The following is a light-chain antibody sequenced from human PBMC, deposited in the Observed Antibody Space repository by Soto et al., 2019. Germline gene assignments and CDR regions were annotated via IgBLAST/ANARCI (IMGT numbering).Light chain of an antibody. J-gene: IGLJ2*01. CDR1: NIGSKS. Sequence: LTQPPSVSVAPGQTARVTCGGSNIGSKSVHWYQQKPGLAPVLVVYDDTDRPSGIPERFSGSKSGSTATLTISRVEAGDEADYYCQLWDDSSDHPVLFGGGTKLTVL. CDR3: QLWDDSSDHPVL. V-gene: IGLV3-21*02. CDR2: DDT.